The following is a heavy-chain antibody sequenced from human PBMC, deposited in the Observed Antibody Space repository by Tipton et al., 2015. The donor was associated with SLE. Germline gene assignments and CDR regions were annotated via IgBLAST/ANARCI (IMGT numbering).Heavy chain of an antibody. CDR2: VYYSGGT. D-gene: IGHD2-2*01. CDR1: GDSISSYY. V-gene: IGHV4-59*08. CDR3: ARHGAFACSSDSCAYYFAY. Sequence: GLVKPSETLSLTCTVAGDSISSYYWNWIRQPPGKGLEWLGYVYYSGGTNYNPSLKSRVTISVDTSKNQFSLKLSSVTAADTAVYYCARHGAFACSSDSCAYYFAYWGQGTLVTVSS. J-gene: IGHJ4*02.